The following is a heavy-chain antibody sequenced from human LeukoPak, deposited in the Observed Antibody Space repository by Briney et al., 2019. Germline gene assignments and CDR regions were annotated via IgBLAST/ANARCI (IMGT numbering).Heavy chain of an antibody. CDR2: INDNGAGT. Sequence: GGSLRLSCAASGFTFSSYAMSWVRQAPGKGLKWVSTINDNGAGTYYADSVKGRFTISRDNSYNTVSLQMNSLRDEDTGVYYCAKGLRTGVGPYMGYHYYMGVWGKGATVTVPS. V-gene: IGHV3-23*01. CDR1: GFTFSSYA. J-gene: IGHJ6*03. D-gene: IGHD3-16*01. CDR3: AKGLRTGVGPYMGYHYYMGV.